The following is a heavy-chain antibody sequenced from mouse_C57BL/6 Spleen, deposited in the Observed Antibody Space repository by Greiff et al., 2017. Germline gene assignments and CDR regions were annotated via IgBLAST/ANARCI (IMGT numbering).Heavy chain of an antibody. D-gene: IGHD2-4*01. CDR1: GYAFSSYW. Sequence: VQLVESGAELVKPGASVKISCKASGYAFSSYWMNWVKQRPGKGLEWIGQIYPGDGDTNYNGKFKGKATLTADKSSSTAYMQLSSLTSEDSAVYFCAAAIPYDYDYYAMDYWGQGTSVTVSS. J-gene: IGHJ4*01. CDR3: AAAIPYDYDYYAMDY. CDR2: IYPGDGDT. V-gene: IGHV1-80*01.